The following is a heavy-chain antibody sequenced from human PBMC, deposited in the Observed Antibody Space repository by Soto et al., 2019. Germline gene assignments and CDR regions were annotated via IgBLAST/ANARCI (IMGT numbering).Heavy chain of an antibody. D-gene: IGHD3-10*01. CDR1: GGSISSGGYA. CDR2: IYHSGST. V-gene: IGHV4-30-2*01. J-gene: IGHJ5*02. Sequence: SETLSLTCAVSGGSISSGGYAWSWIRQPPGKGLEWIGYIYHSGSTYYNPSLKSRVTISVDRSKNQFSLKLSSVTAADTAVYYCARGLLLWFGELSSWFAPWGQGTLVTVSS. CDR3: ARGLLLWFGELSSWFAP.